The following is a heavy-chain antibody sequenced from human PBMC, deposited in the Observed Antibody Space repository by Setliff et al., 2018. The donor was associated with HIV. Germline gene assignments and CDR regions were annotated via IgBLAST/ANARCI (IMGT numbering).Heavy chain of an antibody. D-gene: IGHD2-2*01. Sequence: PGGSLRLSCAVSGFTFRTSAMHWVRQAPGKGLEWVAIIWYDGSNEYYADSVKGRFTISRDNSKNTLYLQMDSLRAEDTAVYYCVRDQNTPSRCRSKTCINPGDYWGLGTLVTVSS. J-gene: IGHJ4*02. CDR3: VRDQNTPSRCRSKTCINPGDY. V-gene: IGHV3-33*08. CDR1: GFTFRTSA. CDR2: IWYDGSNE.